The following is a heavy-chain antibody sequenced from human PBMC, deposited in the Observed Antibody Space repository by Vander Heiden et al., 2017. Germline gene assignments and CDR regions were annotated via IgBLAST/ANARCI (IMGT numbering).Heavy chain of an antibody. CDR1: GFTFSNYA. D-gene: IGHD3-10*01. CDR2: ISGSGGST. V-gene: IGHV3-23*01. Sequence: LVQPGGSLRLSCVASGFTFSNYAMTWVRQVPGKGLEWVSAISGSGGSTYYADSGKGRFTISRDNSKNTRYMQINRMRAEETAVYYCAKDGEGRGFGELLRYWGQGTLVTVSS. J-gene: IGHJ4*02. CDR3: AKDGEGRGFGELLRY.